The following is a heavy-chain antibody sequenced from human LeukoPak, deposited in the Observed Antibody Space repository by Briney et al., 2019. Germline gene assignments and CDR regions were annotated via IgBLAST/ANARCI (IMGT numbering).Heavy chain of an antibody. CDR2: INHSGST. CDR3: ARGGSTSLLRGDYYYMDV. J-gene: IGHJ6*03. Sequence: SETLSLTCAVYGGSFSGYYWSWIRPPPGKGLEWIGEINHSGSTNYNPSLKSRVTISVDTSKNQFSLKLSSVTAADTAVYYCARGGSTSLLRGDYYYMDVWGKGTTVTVSS. V-gene: IGHV4-34*01. CDR1: GGSFSGYY. D-gene: IGHD2-2*01.